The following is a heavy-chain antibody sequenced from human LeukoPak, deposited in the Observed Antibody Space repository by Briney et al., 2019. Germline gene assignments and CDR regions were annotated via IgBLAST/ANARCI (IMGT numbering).Heavy chain of an antibody. CDR1: GLTVSSKY. CDR3: ARVGGDRVAY. D-gene: IGHD4-17*01. V-gene: IGHV3-53*01. CDR2: MSNNGNT. J-gene: IGHJ4*02. Sequence: PGGSLRLSCAASGLTVSSKYMSWVRQAPGKGLEWVSVMSNNGNTHYADSVKGRFTISRDNAKNTLYLQMNSLRPEDTAVYYCARVGGDRVAYWGQGTLVTVSS.